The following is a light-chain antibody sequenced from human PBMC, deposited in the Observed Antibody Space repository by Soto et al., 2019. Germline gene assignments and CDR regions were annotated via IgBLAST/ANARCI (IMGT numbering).Light chain of an antibody. CDR2: DAS. CDR3: QQRSSWPIT. Sequence: VIRQSPSTLSVSPGERATLSCRASQSVSSDLAWYHQKPGQAPSLLIYDASNRATGIPARFSGSGSGTDFTLTISSLEPEDFAIYYCQQRSSWPITFGPGTKVDIK. V-gene: IGKV3-11*01. CDR1: QSVSSD. J-gene: IGKJ3*01.